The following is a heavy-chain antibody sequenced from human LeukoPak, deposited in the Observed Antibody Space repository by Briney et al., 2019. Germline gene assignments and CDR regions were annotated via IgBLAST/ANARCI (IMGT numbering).Heavy chain of an antibody. CDR2: KWYDGSNK. CDR1: GFIFSSYG. J-gene: IGHJ3*02. D-gene: IGHD4-17*01. V-gene: IGHV3-33*01. CDR3: ARDLFSPFVTTSLGSAFDI. Sequence: GGSLRLSCAASGFIFSSYGMHWVRQAPGKGLEWVAVKWYDGSNKYYADSVKGRFTISRDNSKNTLYLQMNSLRAEDTAVYYCARDLFSPFVTTSLGSAFDIWGQGTMVTVSS.